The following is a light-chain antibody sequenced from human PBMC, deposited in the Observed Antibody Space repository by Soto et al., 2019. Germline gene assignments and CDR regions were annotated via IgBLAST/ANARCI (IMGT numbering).Light chain of an antibody. Sequence: DIVLTQSPGTLSLSPGERATLSCRASQSVTSSYLAWYQQQAGQAPRLLIYGASSRATGIPDRFSGSGSGTDFTLTISRLKPEDFAVYYCQQYGSSPRTFGQGTKLEIK. CDR1: QSVTSSY. V-gene: IGKV3-20*01. CDR2: GAS. J-gene: IGKJ2*01. CDR3: QQYGSSPRT.